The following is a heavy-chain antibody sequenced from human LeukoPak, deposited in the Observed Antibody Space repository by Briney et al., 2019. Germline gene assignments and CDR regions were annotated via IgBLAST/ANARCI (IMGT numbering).Heavy chain of an antibody. CDR1: GFTFDDYA. J-gene: IGHJ4*02. D-gene: IGHD3-9*01. V-gene: IGHV3-9*01. CDR3: AKAVYDILTGPPTIF. Sequence: GGSLRLSCAASGFTFDDYAMHWVRQAPGKGLEWVSGISWNSGSIGYADSVKGRFTISRDNAKNSLYLQMNSLRAEDTALYYCAKAVYDILTGPPTIFGGQGTLVTVSS. CDR2: ISWNSGSI.